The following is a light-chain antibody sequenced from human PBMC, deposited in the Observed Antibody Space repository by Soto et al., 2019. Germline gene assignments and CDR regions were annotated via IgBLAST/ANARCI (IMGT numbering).Light chain of an antibody. CDR3: QQTYNTLRT. CDR1: QRMRNH. CDR2: ATS. V-gene: IGKV1-39*01. J-gene: IGKJ1*01. Sequence: IQMTKSPSSLSLYLEDRVTLTCRASQRMRNHLGWYQQKPGKAPKLLLYATSSLQSGVPSRFSGSGSGTDFTPTISSLQPEDFATYYCQQTYNTLRTFGQGTKVDI.